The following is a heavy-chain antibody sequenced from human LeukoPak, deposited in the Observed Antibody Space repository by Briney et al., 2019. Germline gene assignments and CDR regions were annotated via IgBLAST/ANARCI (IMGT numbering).Heavy chain of an antibody. Sequence: GGSLRLSCAAPGFTFSNAWMSWVRQAPGKGLEWVGRIKSKTDGGTTDYAAPVKGRFTISRDDSKNTLYLQMNSLKTEDTAVYYCTTEGIGYSYGYFDYWGRGTLVTVSS. D-gene: IGHD5-18*01. V-gene: IGHV3-15*01. CDR3: TTEGIGYSYGYFDY. CDR2: IKSKTDGGTT. J-gene: IGHJ4*02. CDR1: GFTFSNAW.